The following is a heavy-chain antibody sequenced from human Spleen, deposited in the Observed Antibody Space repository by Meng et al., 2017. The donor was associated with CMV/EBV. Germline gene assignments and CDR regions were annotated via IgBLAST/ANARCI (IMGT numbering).Heavy chain of an antibody. Sequence: SCRASGGSFSNNGIGWVRQAPGQGLEWMGGIIPTFGTANYAQKFQGRVTMTTDESTSTAYMELTSLRSDDTAVYFCAREVRHWFDPWGQGTLVTVSS. V-gene: IGHV1-69*05. CDR1: GGSFSNNG. CDR3: AREVRHWFDP. CDR2: IIPTFGTA. J-gene: IGHJ5*02.